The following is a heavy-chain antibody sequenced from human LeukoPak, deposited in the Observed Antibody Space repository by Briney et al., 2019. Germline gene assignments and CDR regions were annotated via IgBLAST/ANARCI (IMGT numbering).Heavy chain of an antibody. CDR2: IYYSGST. Sequence: SETLSLTCTVSGESISGFYWTWIRQPPGKGLEWIGYIYYSGSTNYNPSLKSRVTISVDTSKNQFSLKLSSVTAADTAVYYCARGVVIAPQAFDYWGQGTLVTVSS. J-gene: IGHJ4*02. V-gene: IGHV4-59*01. D-gene: IGHD2-21*01. CDR3: ARGVVIAPQAFDY. CDR1: GESISGFY.